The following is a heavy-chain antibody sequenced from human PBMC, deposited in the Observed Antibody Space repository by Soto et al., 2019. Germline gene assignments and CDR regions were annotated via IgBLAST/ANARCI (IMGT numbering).Heavy chain of an antibody. Sequence: ASVKVSCKASGYTFTSYDINWVRQATGQGLEWMGWMNPNSGNTGYAQKFQGRVTMTRNTSISTAYMELGSLRSEDTAVYYCARVYRSGYYYGSGINDAFDIWGQGTMVTVSS. J-gene: IGHJ3*02. CDR1: GYTFTSYD. CDR2: MNPNSGNT. D-gene: IGHD3-10*01. V-gene: IGHV1-8*01. CDR3: ARVYRSGYYYGSGINDAFDI.